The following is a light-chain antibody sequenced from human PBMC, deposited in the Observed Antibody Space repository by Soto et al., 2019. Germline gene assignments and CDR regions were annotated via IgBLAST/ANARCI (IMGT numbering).Light chain of an antibody. Sequence: QSVLTQPPSASGTPGQRVTISCSGTSSNIGRNHVSWYQQFPGTAPKLLIYKNNQRPSGVSDRFSGSRSGTSASLAISGLRSEDEADYYCAAWDDSLRGPVFGGGTKLTVL. V-gene: IGLV1-47*01. CDR1: SSNIGRNH. J-gene: IGLJ2*01. CDR2: KNN. CDR3: AAWDDSLRGPV.